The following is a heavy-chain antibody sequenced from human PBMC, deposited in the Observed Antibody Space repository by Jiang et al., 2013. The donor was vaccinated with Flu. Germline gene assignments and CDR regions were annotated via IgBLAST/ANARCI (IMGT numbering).Heavy chain of an antibody. CDR2: IWYDGSNK. CDR3: ARRSFVHDYGDPLIDY. D-gene: IGHD4-17*01. V-gene: IGHV3-33*01. CDR1: GFTFSSYG. Sequence: VQLVESGGGVVQPGRSLRLSCAASGFTFSSYGMHWVRQAPGKGLEWVAVIWYDGSNKYYADSVKGRFTISRDNSKNTLYLQMNSLRAEDTAVYYCARRSFVHDYGDPLIDYWGQGTLVTVSS. J-gene: IGHJ4*02.